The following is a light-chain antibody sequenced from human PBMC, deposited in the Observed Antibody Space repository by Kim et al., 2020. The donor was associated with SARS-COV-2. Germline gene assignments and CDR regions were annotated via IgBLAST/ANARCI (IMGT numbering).Light chain of an antibody. Sequence: LSPGERAPLSCRASQSVTGNYLGWYQQRPGQAPRLLIYGASTRATGIPDRFSGSGSGTDFTLTISRLESEDFAVYYCHHFDNSLYTFGQGTKLEI. CDR3: HHFDNSLYT. CDR2: GAS. J-gene: IGKJ2*01. V-gene: IGKV3-20*01. CDR1: QSVTGNY.